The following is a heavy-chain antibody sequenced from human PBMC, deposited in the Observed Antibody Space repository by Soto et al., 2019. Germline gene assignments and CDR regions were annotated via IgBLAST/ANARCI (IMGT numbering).Heavy chain of an antibody. Sequence: QVQHVQSGAEVKKPGDSVKVSCKASGYSFTGHYMHWVRRAPGQGLEWMGWVNLNTGGTDYAQEFQGRVTMTTATSIRTVCWEVTRLKFDDTASYYCARDPSSFLGRVYGMDVWGQGTAVTVSS. CDR1: GYSFTGHY. CDR2: VNLNTGGT. J-gene: IGHJ6*02. CDR3: ARDPSSFLGRVYGMDV. V-gene: IGHV1-2*02.